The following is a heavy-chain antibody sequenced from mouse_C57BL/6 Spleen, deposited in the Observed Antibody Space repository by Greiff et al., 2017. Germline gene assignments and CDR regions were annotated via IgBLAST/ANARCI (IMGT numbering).Heavy chain of an antibody. D-gene: IGHD1-1*01. J-gene: IGHJ3*01. CDR2: IDPSDSYT. CDR1: GYTFTSYW. Sequence: VQLQQPGAELVMPGASVKLSCKASGYTFTSYWMHWVKQRPGQGLEWIGEIDPSDSYTNYNQKFKGKSTLTVDKSSSTAYMQLSSLTSEDSAVYDSARPHGSSSAWFAYWGQGTLVTVSA. V-gene: IGHV1-69*01. CDR3: ARPHGSSSAWFAY.